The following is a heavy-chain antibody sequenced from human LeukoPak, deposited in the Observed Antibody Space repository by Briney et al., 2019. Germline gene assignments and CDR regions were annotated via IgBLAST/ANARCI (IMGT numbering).Heavy chain of an antibody. J-gene: IGHJ6*02. D-gene: IGHD3-3*01. Sequence: ASVKVSCKASGYTFTSYDINWVRQATGQGLEWMGWMNPNSGNTGYAQKFQGRVTMTRNTSISTAYMELSSLRSEDTAVYYCARGLYYDFWRGYYHTMKYYYGMDVWGQGTTVTVSS. CDR1: GYTFTSYD. V-gene: IGHV1-8*01. CDR2: MNPNSGNT. CDR3: ARGLYYDFWRGYYHTMKYYYGMDV.